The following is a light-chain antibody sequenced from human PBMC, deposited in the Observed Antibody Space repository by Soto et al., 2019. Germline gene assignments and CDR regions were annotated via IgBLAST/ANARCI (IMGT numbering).Light chain of an antibody. CDR1: NIGSKG. V-gene: IGLV3-21*04. CDR3: QVWDSGSAHVV. J-gene: IGLJ2*01. Sequence: SYELTQPPSVSVAPGKTASISCGGNNIGSKGVHWYQQKPGQAPVLVIYSDTDLPPVIPERVSGSNSANLATLTISRVEAGVEADYYCQVWDSGSAHVVFGGGTKVTVL. CDR2: SDT.